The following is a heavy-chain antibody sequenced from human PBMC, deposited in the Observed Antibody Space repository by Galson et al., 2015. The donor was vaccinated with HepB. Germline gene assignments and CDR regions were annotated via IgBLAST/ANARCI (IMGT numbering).Heavy chain of an antibody. J-gene: IGHJ4*02. CDR2: ISSSGSYT. CDR1: GFSFSDSY. V-gene: IGHV3-11*06. Sequence: SLRLPCAASGFSFSDSYMSWIRQAPGKGLEWIPFISSSGSYTNYAAALKGRFTISRDNAKKTLYLQMNSLRADDTAIYYCARGWNSGLDYWGRGTLVTVS. CDR3: ARGWNSGLDY. D-gene: IGHD1/OR15-1a*01.